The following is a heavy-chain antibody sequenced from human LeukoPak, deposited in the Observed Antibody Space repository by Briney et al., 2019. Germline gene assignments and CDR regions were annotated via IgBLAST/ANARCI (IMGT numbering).Heavy chain of an antibody. J-gene: IGHJ4*02. D-gene: IGHD2-15*01. CDR3: ARQDCSGGSCRFDY. V-gene: IGHV5-51*01. CDR1: GYSFTNYW. Sequence: GESLKISCKGSGYSFTNYWIGWVRQMPGKGLELMGIIYPGGSETIYNPSFQGQVSISADRSVNTAYLQWSSLKASDTAMYYCARQDCSGGSCRFDYWGQGTLVTVSS. CDR2: IYPGGSET.